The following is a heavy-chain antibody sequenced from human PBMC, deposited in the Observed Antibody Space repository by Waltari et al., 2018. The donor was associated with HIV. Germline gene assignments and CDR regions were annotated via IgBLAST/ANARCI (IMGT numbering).Heavy chain of an antibody. J-gene: IGHJ4*02. D-gene: IGHD4-17*01. CDR2: ISNSSSYI. V-gene: IGHV3-21*01. CDR1: GCPFRSHS. CDR3: ARDEAVTKPGDY. Sequence: EVQLVAAGGGLVKPGGSMSISCAAPGCPFRSHSMNWVRPAPGKGLEWFSFISNSSSYIYYADSVKGRFTISRDNAKNSLYLQMNSLRAEDTAVYYCARDEAVTKPGDYWGQGTLVTVSS.